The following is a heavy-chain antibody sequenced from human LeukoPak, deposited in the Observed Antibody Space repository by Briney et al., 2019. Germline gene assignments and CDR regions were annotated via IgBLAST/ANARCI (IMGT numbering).Heavy chain of an antibody. J-gene: IGHJ4*02. CDR2: ISCNSGGI. CDR3: AKDRDGDYLGSLDY. V-gene: IGHV3-9*01. Sequence: GGSLRLSCAASGFTFDDYAMHWVRQAPGKGLEWGSGISCNSGGIVYADSVKGRFTISRDNARNSLYLQRNSLRVEDTALYYCAKDRDGDYLGSLDYWGQGTLVTVSS. CDR1: GFTFDDYA. D-gene: IGHD4-17*01.